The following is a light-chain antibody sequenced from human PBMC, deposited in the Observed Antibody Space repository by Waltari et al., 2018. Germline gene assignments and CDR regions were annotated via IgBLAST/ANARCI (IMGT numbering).Light chain of an antibody. Sequence: QSALTQPPSASGSPGQSVTISCTGSGSDFRDYDFVSWYQQHPGKAPKVLLYEVSKRSSGVPVRFSGSKSGNTASLTVSGLQAEDEADYYCSSFAGRWIFGGGTKLTVL. CDR3: SSFAGRWI. CDR1: GSDFRDYDF. V-gene: IGLV2-8*01. J-gene: IGLJ2*01. CDR2: EVS.